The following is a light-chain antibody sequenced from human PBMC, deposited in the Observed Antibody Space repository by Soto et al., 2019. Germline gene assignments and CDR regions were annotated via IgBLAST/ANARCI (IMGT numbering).Light chain of an antibody. J-gene: IGKJ1*01. CDR2: GAS. CDR3: QQYGSSRT. CDR1: QTISSAS. Sequence: EIVLTQSPGTLSLSPGERGTLSCRAGQTISSASLAWYQQKPGQAPRLLIYGASTRATGIPARFSGSGSGTEFTLTISRLEPEDFAVYYCQQYGSSRTFGQGTRWIS. V-gene: IGKV3-20*01.